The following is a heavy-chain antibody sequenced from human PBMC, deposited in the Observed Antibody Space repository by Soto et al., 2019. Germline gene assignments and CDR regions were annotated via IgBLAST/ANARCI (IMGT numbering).Heavy chain of an antibody. D-gene: IGHD3-3*01. V-gene: IGHV1-18*01. CDR3: ARSEPDLFYFDY. CDR2: IXAYNGXT. Sequence: XVKVSCKASGYTSTIYGINWVRQAPGQGLEWMGWIXAYNGXTHYAQKLQGXXTMATDTXXSTDYMELRGLRSEDTAVYYCARSEPDLFYFDYWGQGTLVTVSS. CDR1: GYTSTIYG. J-gene: IGHJ4*02.